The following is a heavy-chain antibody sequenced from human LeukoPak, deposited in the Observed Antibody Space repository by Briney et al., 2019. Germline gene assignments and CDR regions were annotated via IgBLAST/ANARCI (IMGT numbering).Heavy chain of an antibody. CDR1: GFTFSLFS. Sequence: GGSLRLSCAASGFTFSLFSMNWVRQAPGKGLEWVSSITSTSGYIYYADSMKGRFTVSRDNAKNSLYLQINSLRAEDTAVYYCAGDERGYPYWGQGTLVTVSS. V-gene: IGHV3-21*04. J-gene: IGHJ4*02. CDR2: ITSTSGYI. D-gene: IGHD5-18*01. CDR3: AGDERGYPY.